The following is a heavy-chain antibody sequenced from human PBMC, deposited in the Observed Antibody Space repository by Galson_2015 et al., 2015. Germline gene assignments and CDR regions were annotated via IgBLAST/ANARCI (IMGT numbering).Heavy chain of an antibody. Sequence: ETLSLTCAVYGGSFSGYYWSWIRQPPEKGLEWIGEINHSGSTNYNPSLKSRVTISVDTSKNQFSLKLSSVTAADTAVYYCASFCGYCSSTSFAGGGWGQGTLVTVSS. CDR2: INHSGST. V-gene: IGHV4-34*01. CDR3: ASFCGYCSSTSFAGGG. CDR1: GGSFSGYY. J-gene: IGHJ4*02. D-gene: IGHD2-2*01.